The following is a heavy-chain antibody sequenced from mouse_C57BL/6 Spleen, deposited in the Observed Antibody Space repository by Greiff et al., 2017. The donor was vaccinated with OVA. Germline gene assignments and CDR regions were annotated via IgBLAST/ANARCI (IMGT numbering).Heavy chain of an antibody. CDR1: GYTFTDYY. V-gene: IGHV1-26*01. J-gene: IGHJ2*01. CDR3: ARRSSGPFDY. CDR2: INPNNGGT. Sequence: EVQLQQSGPELVKPGASVKISCKASGYTFTDYYMNWVKQSHGKSLEWIGDINPNNGGTSYNQKFKGKATLTVDKSSSTDYMELRSLTSEDSAVYYCARRSSGPFDYWGQGTTLTVSS. D-gene: IGHD3-2*02.